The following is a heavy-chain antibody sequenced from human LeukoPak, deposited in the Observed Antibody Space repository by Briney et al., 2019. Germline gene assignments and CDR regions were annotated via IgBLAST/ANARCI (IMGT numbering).Heavy chain of an antibody. CDR3: AKEAFYSTSSGTLSY. V-gene: IGHV3-23*01. CDR2: ISGSGGST. CDR1: GFTFTTHA. Sequence: GGSLRLSCAASGFTFTTHAMNWVRQAPGKGLEWVSVISGSGGSTYYVDSVKGRFTISRDNSKNTLYLQLNSLRPEDTAVYHCAKEAFYSTSSGTLSYWGQGTLVTVSS. D-gene: IGHD6-6*01. J-gene: IGHJ4*02.